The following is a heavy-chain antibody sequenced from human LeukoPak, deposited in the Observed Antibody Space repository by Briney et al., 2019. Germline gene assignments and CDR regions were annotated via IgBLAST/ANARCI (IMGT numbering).Heavy chain of an antibody. CDR3: ARDASGMDV. V-gene: IGHV3-23*01. CDR2: ISGSGDGT. Sequence: GGSLRLSCAASGFTFSSYAMRWVRQAPGKGLEWVSGISGSGDGTYYADSVKGRFTISRDNSKNTLYLQMNSLRAEDTAVYYCARDASGMDVWGQGTTVTVSS. CDR1: GFTFSSYA. J-gene: IGHJ6*02.